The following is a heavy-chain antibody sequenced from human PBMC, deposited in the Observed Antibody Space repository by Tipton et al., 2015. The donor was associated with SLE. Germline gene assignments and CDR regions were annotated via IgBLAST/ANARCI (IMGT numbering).Heavy chain of an antibody. D-gene: IGHD2-15*01. V-gene: IGHV4-61*02. J-gene: IGHJ6*03. Sequence: WVRQPAGKGLEWIGLIYNSGITNYNPSLQSRVTLSVDMSKNQFSLRLSSVTAADTGVYYCVKSVVVVSPRDYYYYMDVWGKGTTVTVSS. CDR3: VKSVVVVSPRDYYYYMDV. CDR2: IYNSGIT.